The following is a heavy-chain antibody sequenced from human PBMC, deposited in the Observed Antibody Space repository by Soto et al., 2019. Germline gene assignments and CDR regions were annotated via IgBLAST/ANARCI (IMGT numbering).Heavy chain of an antibody. V-gene: IGHV1-2*02. CDR2: INPNSGGT. CDR3: ARELVVGATPDYFDY. D-gene: IGHD1-26*01. J-gene: IGHJ4*01. CDR1: GYTFTGYC. Sequence: ASLKVSCNASGYTFTGYCMHRVRHAPGQGLEWMGWINPNSGGTTYAQKFQCRDTMTRDTSISTAHMEPSRLRSGDTAVYYCARELVVGATPDYFDYCGHGPLVTVSS.